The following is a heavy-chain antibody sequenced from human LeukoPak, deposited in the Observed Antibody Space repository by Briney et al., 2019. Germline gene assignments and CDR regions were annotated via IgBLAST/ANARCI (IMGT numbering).Heavy chain of an antibody. V-gene: IGHV3-23*01. D-gene: IGHD3-22*01. CDR2: ISGSGGST. CDR3: AKDLRYYDSSGYGVPNDY. CDR1: GFTFSSYA. J-gene: IGHJ4*02. Sequence: PGGSLRLSCAASGFTFSSYAMSWVRQAPGKGLEWVSAISGSGGSTYYADSVKGRFTISRDNSKNTLYLQMNSLRAEDTAVYYCAKDLRYYDSSGYGVPNDYWGQGTLVTVSS.